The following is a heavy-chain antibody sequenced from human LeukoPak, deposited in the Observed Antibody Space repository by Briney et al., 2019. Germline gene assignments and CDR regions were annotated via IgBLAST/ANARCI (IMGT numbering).Heavy chain of an antibody. D-gene: IGHD3-9*01. CDR1: GGSISSGGYS. V-gene: IGHV4-30-2*01. Sequence: PSQTLSLTCAVSGGSISSGGYSWSWIRQPPGKGLEWIGYIYHSGSTYYNPSLKSRVTISVDRSKNQFSLKLSSVTAADTAVYYCARGNYDILTGYYPLDYWGQGTLVTVSS. J-gene: IGHJ4*02. CDR3: ARGNYDILTGYYPLDY. CDR2: IYHSGST.